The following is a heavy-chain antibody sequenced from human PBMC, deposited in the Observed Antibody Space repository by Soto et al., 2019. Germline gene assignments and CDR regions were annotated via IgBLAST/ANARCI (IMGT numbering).Heavy chain of an antibody. V-gene: IGHV4-34*01. J-gene: IGHJ4*02. CDR2: INHSGST. CDR3: ARRVVVTANRFDY. D-gene: IGHD2-21*02. Sequence: SETLSLTCAVYGGSFSGYYWSWIRQPPGKGLEWIGEINHSGSTNYNPSLKSRVTISVDTSKNQFSLKLSSVTAADTAVYYCARRVVVTANRFDYWGQGTLVTVSS. CDR1: GGSFSGYY.